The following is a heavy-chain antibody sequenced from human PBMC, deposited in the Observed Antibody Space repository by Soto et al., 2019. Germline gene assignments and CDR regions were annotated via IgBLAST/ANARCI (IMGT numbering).Heavy chain of an antibody. CDR3: AKDLRYSYPGGPFDY. CDR1: GFTFSSYG. J-gene: IGHJ4*02. Sequence: GGSLRLSCAASGFTFSSYGMHWVRQAPGKGLEWVAVISYDGSNKYYADSVKGRFTISRDNSKNTLYLQMNSLRAEDTAVYYCAKDLRYSYPGGPFDYWGQGT. V-gene: IGHV3-30*18. CDR2: ISYDGSNK. D-gene: IGHD5-18*01.